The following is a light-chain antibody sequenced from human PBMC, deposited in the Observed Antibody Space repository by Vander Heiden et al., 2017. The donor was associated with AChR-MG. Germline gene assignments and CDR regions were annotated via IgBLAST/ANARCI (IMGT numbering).Light chain of an antibody. CDR3: LQDDSYRWT. J-gene: IGKJ1*01. Sequence: AIRITQSPSPLSASTGDRVTITCRASQGISSYLAWYQQKPGKAPKLLIYAASTLQSGVPSRFSGSGSGTDFTLTISCLQSEDFATYYCLQDDSYRWTFGQGTKVEIK. CDR2: AAS. V-gene: IGKV1-8*01. CDR1: QGISSY.